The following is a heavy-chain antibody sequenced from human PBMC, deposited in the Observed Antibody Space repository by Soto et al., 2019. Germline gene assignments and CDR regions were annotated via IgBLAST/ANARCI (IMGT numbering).Heavy chain of an antibody. CDR2: LNSDGSNT. V-gene: IGHV3-74*01. D-gene: IGHD6-19*01. CDR3: ARGAKDQWLVYF. Sequence: GGSLRLSCVASGFTFSNYWMHWVRQTPGEGLVWVSRLNSDGSNTDYADSVKGRFSISRDNAKNTVYLQMNSLRADDTALYYCARGAKDQWLVYFWGQGTLVTVSS. CDR1: GFTFSNYW. J-gene: IGHJ4*02.